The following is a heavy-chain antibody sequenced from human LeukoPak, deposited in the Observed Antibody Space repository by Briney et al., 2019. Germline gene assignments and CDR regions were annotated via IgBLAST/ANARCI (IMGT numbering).Heavy chain of an antibody. Sequence: ASVKVSCKASGYSFTDYYIHWVRQAPGQGPERMGWVNPSGGATKYAQKFQDRVTMTRDTSISTAYLELSGLTSDDTAAYYCATYTSAIQYFLYWGLGTLVTVSS. D-gene: IGHD6-19*01. J-gene: IGHJ4*02. V-gene: IGHV1-2*02. CDR1: GYSFTDYY. CDR3: ATYTSAIQYFLY. CDR2: VNPSGGAT.